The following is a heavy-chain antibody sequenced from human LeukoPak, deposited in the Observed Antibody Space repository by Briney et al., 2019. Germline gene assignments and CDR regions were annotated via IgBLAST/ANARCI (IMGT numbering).Heavy chain of an antibody. CDR2: IKQDGSEK. Sequence: PGGSLRLSCAASRFTFSSYWMSWVHQAPGKGLEWVANIKQDGSEKYYVDSVKGRFTISRDNAKNSLYLQMNSLRAEDTAVYYCARDDCSSISCYHNWFDPWGQGTLVTVSS. V-gene: IGHV3-7*01. CDR3: ARDDCSSISCYHNWFDP. J-gene: IGHJ5*02. CDR1: RFTFSSYW. D-gene: IGHD2-2*01.